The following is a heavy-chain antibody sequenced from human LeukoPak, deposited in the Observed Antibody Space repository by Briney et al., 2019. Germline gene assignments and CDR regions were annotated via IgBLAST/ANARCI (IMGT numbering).Heavy chain of an antibody. CDR3: ARDSGWWRFDF. V-gene: IGHV3-7*03. D-gene: IGHD6-13*01. CDR2: INKDGSEK. J-gene: IGHJ4*02. Sequence: GGSLRLSCAASGFTFSSYWMSWVRQAPGKGPEWVANINKDGSEKHYVDSVKGRFTISRDNGKNSLYLQMNSLRAEDTAVYYCARDSGWWRFDFWGQGTLVTVSS. CDR1: GFTFSSYW.